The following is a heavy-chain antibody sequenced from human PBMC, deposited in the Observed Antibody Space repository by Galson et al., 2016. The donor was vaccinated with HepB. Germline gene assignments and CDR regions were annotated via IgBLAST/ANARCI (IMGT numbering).Heavy chain of an antibody. CDR3: VKEFVATGAVVGDY. D-gene: IGHD2-21*01. CDR1: GFTFSTYA. CDR2: ISNSGGIT. Sequence: SLRLSCAASGFTFSTYAIGRVRQAPGKGLGWVSAISNSGGITYYADSVKGRFTISRDNSKYTLYLHMNSLRVEDTALYYCVKEFVATGAVVGDYWGQGTLVSVSS. J-gene: IGHJ4*02. V-gene: IGHV3-23*01.